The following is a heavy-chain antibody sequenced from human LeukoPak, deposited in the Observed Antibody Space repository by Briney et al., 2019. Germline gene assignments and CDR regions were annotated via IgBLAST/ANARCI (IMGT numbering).Heavy chain of an antibody. V-gene: IGHV4-4*09. J-gene: IGHJ3*02. Sequence: SETLSLTCTVSGGSISSYYWSWIRQPPGKGLEWIGNIYTSGNTNYSPSLKSRVAISVDTSKNQFSLKLNSVTAADTAVYYCARPYSSGWSGAFDIWGQGTMVTVSS. D-gene: IGHD6-19*01. CDR2: IYTSGNT. CDR1: GGSISSYY. CDR3: ARPYSSGWSGAFDI.